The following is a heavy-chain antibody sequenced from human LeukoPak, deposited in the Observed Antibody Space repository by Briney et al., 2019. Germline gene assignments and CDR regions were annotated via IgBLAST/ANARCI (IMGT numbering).Heavy chain of an antibody. CDR3: GLPDVY. V-gene: IGHV4-34*01. CDR1: GGSFSGYY. Sequence: SETLSLTCGVYGGSFSGYYWTWIRQPPGKGLEWIGEINHSGITNYNPSLKSRVTISIDTSKSQFSLKLNSVTAADTAVYSRGLPDVYWGQGTLVTVSS. CDR2: INHSGIT. J-gene: IGHJ4*02.